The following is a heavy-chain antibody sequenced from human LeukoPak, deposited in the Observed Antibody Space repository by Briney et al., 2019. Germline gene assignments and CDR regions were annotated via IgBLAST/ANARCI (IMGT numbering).Heavy chain of an antibody. D-gene: IGHD6-19*01. CDR2: INPSSGDT. Sequence: GASVKVSCKASGYTFSGYYIHWVRQAPGRGLEWMSRINPSSGDTNYAQKFQGRVTMTRDTSISTAYMELTRLISDDTAVYYCARVGSSGWYVHPTLDYWGQGTLVTVSS. V-gene: IGHV1-2*06. CDR1: GYTFSGYY. J-gene: IGHJ4*02. CDR3: ARVGSSGWYVHPTLDY.